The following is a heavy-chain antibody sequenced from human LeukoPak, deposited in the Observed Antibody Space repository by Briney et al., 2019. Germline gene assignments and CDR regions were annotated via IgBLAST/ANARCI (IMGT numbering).Heavy chain of an antibody. Sequence: SETLSLTCAVYGESFSGYFWSWIRQPPGKGLEWIGEINHSGYTNYNPSLKSRVTISVDTSKNQFSLKLSSVTAADTAVYYCARPHYGSVYYMDVWGKGTTVTISS. CDR2: INHSGYT. J-gene: IGHJ6*03. CDR1: GESFSGYF. CDR3: ARPHYGSVYYMDV. D-gene: IGHD3-10*01. V-gene: IGHV4-34*01.